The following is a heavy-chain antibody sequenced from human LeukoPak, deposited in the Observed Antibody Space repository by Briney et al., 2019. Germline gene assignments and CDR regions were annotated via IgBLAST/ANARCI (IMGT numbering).Heavy chain of an antibody. V-gene: IGHV1-2*02. CDR2: INPNSGGT. D-gene: IGHD6-13*01. J-gene: IGHJ4*02. CDR1: GYTFTGYY. CDR3: ARRGTGIAAPSPDR. Sequence: SVKVSCKASGYTFTGYYMHWVRQAPGQGLEWMGWINPNSGGTNYAQKFQGRVTMTRDTSISTAYMELSRLRSDDTAVYYCARRGTGIAAPSPDRWGQGTLVTVSS.